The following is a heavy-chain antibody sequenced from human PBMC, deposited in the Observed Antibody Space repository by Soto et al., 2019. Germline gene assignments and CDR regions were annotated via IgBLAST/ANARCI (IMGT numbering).Heavy chain of an antibody. D-gene: IGHD3-10*01. CDR3: ARVFSVRGFRGVITTKFDY. J-gene: IGHJ4*02. Sequence: PGGSLRLSCAASGFTFSDCYMSWIRQAPGKGLEWVSYISSSSSYTNYADSVKGRFTISRDNAKNSLYLQMNSLRAEDTAVYYCARVFSVRGFRGVITTKFDYWGQGTLVTVSS. CDR1: GFTFSDCY. V-gene: IGHV3-11*06. CDR2: ISSSSSYT.